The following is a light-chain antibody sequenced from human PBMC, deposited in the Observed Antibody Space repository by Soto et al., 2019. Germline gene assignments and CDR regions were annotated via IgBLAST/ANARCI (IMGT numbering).Light chain of an antibody. V-gene: IGLV2-11*01. CDR3: CSYAGNSLWV. CDR1: SSDVGGYNY. CDR2: DVS. J-gene: IGLJ3*02. Sequence: QSALTQPRSVSGSPGQSVTISCTGTSSDVGGYNYVSWYQQHPGKAPKLVIYDVSKRPSGVPDRFSGSKSANTASLTISGLQAEEGADYYCCSYAGNSLWVFGGGTKLTVL.